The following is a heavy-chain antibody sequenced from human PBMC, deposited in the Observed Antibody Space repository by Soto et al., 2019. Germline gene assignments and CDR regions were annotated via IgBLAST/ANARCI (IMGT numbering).Heavy chain of an antibody. CDR3: AKDQTYIGTAVYDV. J-gene: IGHJ6*02. CDR1: EFTFSSYA. Sequence: QAQLVESGGGVVQAGRSLRLSCAASEFTFSSYAIHWVRQAPGKGLEWVALISSDGSQKYYADSVMGRCIISRDNSLNTLYLRMDNVRDGHTAIYYCAKDQTYIGTAVYDVWGQGTTVTVSS. V-gene: IGHV3-30*18. D-gene: IGHD2-21*02. CDR2: ISSDGSQK.